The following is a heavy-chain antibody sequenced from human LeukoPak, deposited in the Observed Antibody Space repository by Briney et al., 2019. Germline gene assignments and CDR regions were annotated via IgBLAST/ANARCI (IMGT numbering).Heavy chain of an antibody. CDR1: GGSISSYY. CDR3: ARAPTEVYYHYYMDV. J-gene: IGHJ6*03. CDR2: IYTSGST. Sequence: SETLSLTCTVSGGSISSYYWSWIRQLAGKGLEWIGRIYTSGSTNYNPSLKSRVTMSVDTSKNQFSLKLSSVTAADTAVYYCARAPTEVYYHYYMDVWGKGTTVTVSS. D-gene: IGHD1-14*01. V-gene: IGHV4-4*07.